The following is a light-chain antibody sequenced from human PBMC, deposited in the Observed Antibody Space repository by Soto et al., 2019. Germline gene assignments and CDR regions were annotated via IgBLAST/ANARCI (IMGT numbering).Light chain of an antibody. J-gene: IGKJ4*01. CDR3: QQYNTFLT. CDR1: QSISSW. CDR2: KAS. Sequence: IQMTQSPSTLSASVGDRVTITCRASQSISSWLAWYQQKPGKAPKLLIYKASSLESGVPSRFSGSGSGTEFTLTISSLQPDDFATYYCQQYNTFLTFGGGTKVDIK. V-gene: IGKV1-5*03.